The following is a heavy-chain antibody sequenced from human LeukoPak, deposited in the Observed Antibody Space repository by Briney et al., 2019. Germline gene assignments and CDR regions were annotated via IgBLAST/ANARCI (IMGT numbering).Heavy chain of an antibody. J-gene: IGHJ3*02. V-gene: IGHV4-34*01. CDR3: ARDILTGYYRDAFDI. Sequence: SETLSLTCAVYGGSFSGYYWSWIRQPPGKGLEWIGEINHSGSTNYNPSLKSRVTISVDTSKNQFSLKLSSVTAADTAVYYCARDILTGYYRDAFDIWGQVTMVTVSS. CDR1: GGSFSGYY. D-gene: IGHD3-9*01. CDR2: INHSGST.